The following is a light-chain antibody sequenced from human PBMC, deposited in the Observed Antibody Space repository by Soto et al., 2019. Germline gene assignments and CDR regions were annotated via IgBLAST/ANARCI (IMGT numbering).Light chain of an antibody. Sequence: QSALTQPPSVSGAPGQRVTISCTGGSSNIGAGYDVHWYQQVPGTAPKLLIYDNTNRPSGVPDRFSGSKSGTSGSLAIAGLQAEDEADYYCQSYDSSLGAYVFATGTKLTVL. CDR3: QSYDSSLGAYV. CDR2: DNT. V-gene: IGLV1-40*01. CDR1: SSNIGAGYD. J-gene: IGLJ1*01.